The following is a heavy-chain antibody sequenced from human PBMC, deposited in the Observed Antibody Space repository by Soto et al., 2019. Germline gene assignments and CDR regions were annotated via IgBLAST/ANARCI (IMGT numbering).Heavy chain of an antibody. CDR3: DMSWGGWG. J-gene: IGHJ4*02. CDR1: GFTFSSYS. D-gene: IGHD3-16*01. Sequence: GGSLRLSCAASGFTFSSYSMNWVRKAPGKGLEWVSSISSRSSYIYNADSVKGRLTISRDNAKTSLYLQMNSLGAEDRAVYYWDMSWGGWGWGQGTLVTVSS. V-gene: IGHV3-21*01. CDR2: ISSRSSYI.